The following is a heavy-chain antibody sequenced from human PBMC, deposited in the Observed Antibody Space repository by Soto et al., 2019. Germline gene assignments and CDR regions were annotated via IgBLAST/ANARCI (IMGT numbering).Heavy chain of an antibody. V-gene: IGHV1-69*13. CDR1: GGTFSSYA. CDR3: AREDNDILTGYYTY. Sequence: PVKVSCKASGGTFSSYAISWVRQAPGQGLEWMGGIIPIFGTANYAQKFQGRVTITADESTSTAYMELSSLRSEDTAVYYCAREDNDILTGYYTYWGQGTLVTVSS. D-gene: IGHD3-9*01. CDR2: IIPIFGTA. J-gene: IGHJ4*02.